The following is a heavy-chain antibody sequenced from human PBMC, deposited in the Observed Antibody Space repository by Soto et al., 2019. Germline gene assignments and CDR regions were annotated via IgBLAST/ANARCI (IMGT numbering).Heavy chain of an antibody. CDR1: GGTFSSYA. Sequence: SVKVSCKASGGTFSSYAISWVRQATGQGLEWMGGIIPIFGTANYAQKFQGRVTITAGESTSTAYMELSSLRSEDTAVYYCASLTGSSPHAYYYSGMDVWGQGTTVTVSS. D-gene: IGHD1-20*01. V-gene: IGHV1-69*13. CDR3: ASLTGSSPHAYYYSGMDV. J-gene: IGHJ6*02. CDR2: IIPIFGTA.